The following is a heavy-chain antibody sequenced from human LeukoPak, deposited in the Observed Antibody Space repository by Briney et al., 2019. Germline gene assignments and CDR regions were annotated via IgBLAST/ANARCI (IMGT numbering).Heavy chain of an antibody. Sequence: SETLSLTCTVSGGSIRSYWSWIRQPAGKGLEWIGRIYGSGSTDYNPSLKSRVTMSIDTSKNQFSLNLISVTAADTAVYYCARDSGTTGEVKFDPWGQGALVTVSS. CDR1: GGSIRSY. J-gene: IGHJ5*02. CDR2: IYGSGST. D-gene: IGHD3-10*01. CDR3: ARDSGTTGEVKFDP. V-gene: IGHV4-4*07.